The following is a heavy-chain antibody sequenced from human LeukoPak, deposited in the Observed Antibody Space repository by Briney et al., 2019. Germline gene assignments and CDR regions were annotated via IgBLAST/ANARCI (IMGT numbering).Heavy chain of an antibody. V-gene: IGHV3-30*02. Sequence: GGSLRLSCAASGFTFSSYVMHWVRQAPGKGLEWVAFIRYDGSYKYYADSVKGRFTISRDNSKNTLYLQMNNLGAEDTAVYYCARDSGIAAAVDYYYMDVWGKGTTVTVSS. CDR1: GFTFSSYV. CDR2: IRYDGSYK. D-gene: IGHD6-13*01. CDR3: ARDSGIAAAVDYYYMDV. J-gene: IGHJ6*03.